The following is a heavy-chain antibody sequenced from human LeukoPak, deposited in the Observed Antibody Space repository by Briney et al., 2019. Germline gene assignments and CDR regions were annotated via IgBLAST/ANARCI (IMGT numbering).Heavy chain of an antibody. CDR2: IHGSGGST. D-gene: IGHD3-10*01. Sequence: GGSLRLSCAASGFTFSSYAMSWVRQAPGKGLEWVSGIHGSGGSTYYADSVKDRFTISRDNSKNTVYLEMNSLRAEDTALYYCAKDRSLWFGELQNWGQGTLVTVSS. J-gene: IGHJ4*02. CDR3: AKDRSLWFGELQN. V-gene: IGHV3-23*01. CDR1: GFTFSSYA.